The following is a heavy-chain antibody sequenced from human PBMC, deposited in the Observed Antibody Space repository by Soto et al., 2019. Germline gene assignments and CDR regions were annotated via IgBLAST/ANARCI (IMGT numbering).Heavy chain of an antibody. J-gene: IGHJ6*02. CDR2: FDPEDGET. V-gene: IGHV1-24*01. CDR3: ATVRSSSPYYYYYYGMDV. D-gene: IGHD6-6*01. Sequence: GASVKVSCKVSGYTLTELSMHWVRQAPGKGLEWMGGFDPEDGETIYAQKFQGRVTMTEDTSTDTAYMELSSLRSEDTAVYYCATVRSSSPYYYYYYGMDVWGQGTTVTVSS. CDR1: GYTLTELS.